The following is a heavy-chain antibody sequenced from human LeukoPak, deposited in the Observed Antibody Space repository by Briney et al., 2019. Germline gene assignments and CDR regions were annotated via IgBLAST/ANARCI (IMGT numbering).Heavy chain of an antibody. CDR1: GGSISSGSYY. Sequence: SETLSLTCTVSGGSISSGSYYWSWIRQPAGKGLEWIGRIYTSGSTNYNPSLKSRVTISVDTSKNQFSLKLSSVTAADTAVYYCARLSIAVKNDYWGQGTLVTVSS. V-gene: IGHV4-61*02. D-gene: IGHD6-19*01. CDR2: IYTSGST. J-gene: IGHJ4*02. CDR3: ARLSIAVKNDY.